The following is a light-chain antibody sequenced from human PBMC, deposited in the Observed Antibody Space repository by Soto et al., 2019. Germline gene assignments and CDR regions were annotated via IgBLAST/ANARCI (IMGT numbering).Light chain of an antibody. CDR2: SNH. Sequence: QAVVTQSPSASGAPGQGISISCSGSSSNIGGNSVSWYRQVPGTAPKLLIFSNHQRPSGVPDRFSGSKSGTSASLAISGLQSEDEADYYCSTWDDSLRGLVFGGGTKLTVL. CDR3: STWDDSLRGLV. V-gene: IGLV1-44*01. CDR1: SSNIGGNS. J-gene: IGLJ2*01.